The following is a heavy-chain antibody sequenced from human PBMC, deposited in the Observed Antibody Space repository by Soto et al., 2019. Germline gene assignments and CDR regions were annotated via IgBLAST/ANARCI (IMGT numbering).Heavy chain of an antibody. D-gene: IGHD4-4*01. V-gene: IGHV4-59*01. CDR2: FHYSGIS. J-gene: IGHJ4*02. CDR3: ARGASNWQYFDY. Sequence: SSPLALTCTFSDGSIRGYYWSWIRQPPGKGLEWIGYFHYSGISNYNPSLKSRVTMSLDTSKNQFSLKLSSVSAADTAIYYCARGASNWQYFDYWGQGALVTVSS. CDR1: DGSIRGYY.